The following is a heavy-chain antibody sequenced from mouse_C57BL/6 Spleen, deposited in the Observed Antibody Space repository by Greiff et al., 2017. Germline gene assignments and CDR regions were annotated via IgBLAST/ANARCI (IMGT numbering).Heavy chain of an antibody. J-gene: IGHJ4*01. D-gene: IGHD1-2*01. CDR1: GFTFSDYY. CDR3: ARVGLRLTAMDY. V-gene: IGHV5-16*01. Sequence: EVKLMESEGGLVQPGSSMKLSCTASGFTFSDYYMAWVRQVPEKGLEWVANINYDGSSTYYLDSLKSRFIISRDNATNILYLQMSSLKSEDTATYYCARVGLRLTAMDYWGQGTSVTVSS. CDR2: INYDGSST.